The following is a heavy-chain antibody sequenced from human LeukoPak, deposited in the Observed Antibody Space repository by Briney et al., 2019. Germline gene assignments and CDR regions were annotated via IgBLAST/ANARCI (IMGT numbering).Heavy chain of an antibody. V-gene: IGHV3-30*04. J-gene: IGHJ2*01. CDR3: AKDGPAVAGLYWYFDV. Sequence: GGSLRLSCAASGFTFSSYAMHWVRQAPGKGLEWVAVISYDGSNKYYADSVKGRFTISRDNSKNTLYLQMNSLRAEDTAVYYCAKDGPAVAGLYWYFDVWGRGTLVTVSS. CDR1: GFTFSSYA. D-gene: IGHD6-13*01. CDR2: ISYDGSNK.